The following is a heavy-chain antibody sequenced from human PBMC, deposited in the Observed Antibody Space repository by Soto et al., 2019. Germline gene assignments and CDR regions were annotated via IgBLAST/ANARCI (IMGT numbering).Heavy chain of an antibody. Sequence: QVQLVESGGGVVQPGRSLRLSCAASGFTFSSYGMHWVRQAPGKGLEWVAVIWYDGSNKYYADSVKGRFTISRDNSKNTLYLQMNSLRAEDTAVYYCAGGAGIAAAGNPSYYGMDVWGQGTTVTVSS. D-gene: IGHD6-13*01. CDR3: AGGAGIAAAGNPSYYGMDV. CDR2: IWYDGSNK. J-gene: IGHJ6*02. V-gene: IGHV3-33*01. CDR1: GFTFSSYG.